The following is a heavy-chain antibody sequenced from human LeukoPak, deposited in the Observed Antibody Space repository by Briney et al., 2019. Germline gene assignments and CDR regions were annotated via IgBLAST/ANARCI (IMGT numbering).Heavy chain of an antibody. D-gene: IGHD1-1*01. CDR1: GGSISSTCYY. V-gene: IGHV4-39*01. CDR2: IYYSRST. CDR3: ARHGQRHLSPFDY. Sequence: SETLSLTCTVSGGSISSTCYYWSWIRQPPGKGLEWIGSIYYSRSTYYNPSLKSRVTISIDTSKNQFSLKLSSVTAADTVVYYCARHGQRHLSPFDYWGQGSLVTVSS. J-gene: IGHJ4*02.